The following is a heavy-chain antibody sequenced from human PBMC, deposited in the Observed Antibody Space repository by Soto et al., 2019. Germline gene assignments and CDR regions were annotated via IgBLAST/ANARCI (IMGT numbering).Heavy chain of an antibody. V-gene: IGHV4-59*01. CDR2: IYYSGST. Sequence: SETLSLTCTVSGGSISSYYWSWIRQPPGKGLEWIGYIYYSGSTNYNPSLKSRVTISVDTSKNQFSLKLSSVTAADTAVYYCARAKYSGSYVSSAFDYWGQGTLVTVSS. CDR3: ARAKYSGSYVSSAFDY. D-gene: IGHD1-26*01. CDR1: GGSISSYY. J-gene: IGHJ4*02.